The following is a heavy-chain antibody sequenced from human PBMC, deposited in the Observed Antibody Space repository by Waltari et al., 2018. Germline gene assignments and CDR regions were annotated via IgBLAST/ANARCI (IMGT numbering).Heavy chain of an antibody. CDR1: GGSISSYY. J-gene: IGHJ3*02. Sequence: QVQLQESGPGLVKPSETLSLTCTVSGGSISSYYWSWIRQPAGKGLEWIGRIYTSGSTNYNPALKSRVTMSVDTSKNQFALKLSSVTAADTAVYYCARDPLGYCSGGSCGGSAFDIWGQGTMVTVSS. D-gene: IGHD2-15*01. V-gene: IGHV4-4*07. CDR2: IYTSGST. CDR3: ARDPLGYCSGGSCGGSAFDI.